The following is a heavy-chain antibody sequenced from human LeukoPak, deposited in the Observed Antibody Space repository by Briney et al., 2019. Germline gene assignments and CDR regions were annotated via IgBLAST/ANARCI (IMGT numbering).Heavy chain of an antibody. J-gene: IGHJ4*02. CDR2: ISSSSSYI. CDR1: GFTFSTYG. Sequence: GGSLRLSCAASGFTFSTYGMHWVRQAPGKGLEWVSSISSSSSYIYYADSVKGRFTISRDNAKNSLYLQMNSLRAEDTAVYYCARGAVTSSGYWGQGTLVTVSS. D-gene: IGHD4-17*01. V-gene: IGHV3-21*01. CDR3: ARGAVTSSGY.